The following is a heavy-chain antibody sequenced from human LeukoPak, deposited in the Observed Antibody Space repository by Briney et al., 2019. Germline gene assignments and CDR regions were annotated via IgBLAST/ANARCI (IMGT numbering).Heavy chain of an antibody. D-gene: IGHD3/OR15-3a*01. V-gene: IGHV3-48*01. CDR2: ISSSTSTI. CDR3: AKDGIPPSLRDWLLWGDAFDI. CDR1: GFTFSSYG. Sequence: GGSLRLSCAASGFTFSSYGMNWVRQAPGKGLEWVSYISSSTSTIYYADSVKGRFNISRDNAKNSLYLQMNSLRAEDTAVYYCAKDGIPPSLRDWLLWGDAFDIWGQGTMVTVSS. J-gene: IGHJ3*02.